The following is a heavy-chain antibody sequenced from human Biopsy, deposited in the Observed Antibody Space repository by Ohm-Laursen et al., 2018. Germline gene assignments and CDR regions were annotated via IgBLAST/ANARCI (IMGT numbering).Heavy chain of an antibody. CDR3: ARLSTLFGVADFTDD. CDR1: GASVRSHF. CDR2: ISNSGTT. Sequence: SDTLPLTCTLSGASVRSHFLTWIRQPPGKGLQWIGSISNSGTTKSSPSLKSRVNISLHTSKNQLSLKLTSVTAADTAVYYCARLSTLFGVADFTDDWGQGTLVTVSS. J-gene: IGHJ4*02. D-gene: IGHD3-3*01. V-gene: IGHV4-59*08.